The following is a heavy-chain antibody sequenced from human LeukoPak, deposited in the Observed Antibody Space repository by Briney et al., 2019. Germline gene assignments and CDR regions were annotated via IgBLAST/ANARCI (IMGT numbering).Heavy chain of an antibody. D-gene: IGHD3-10*01. CDR1: GYTFTGYY. V-gene: IGHV1-2*06. CDR2: INPNRGGT. CDR3: ARVSYYGSGSYYNEYNWFDP. Sequence: ASVKVSCKASGYTFTGYYMHWVRQAPGQGLEWMGRINPNRGGTNYAQKFQGRVTMTRDTSISTAYMELSRLRSDDTAVYYCARVSYYGSGSYYNEYNWFDPWGQGTLVTVSS. J-gene: IGHJ5*02.